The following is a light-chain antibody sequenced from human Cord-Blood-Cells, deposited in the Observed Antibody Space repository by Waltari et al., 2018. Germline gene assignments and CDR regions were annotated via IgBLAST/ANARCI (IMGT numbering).Light chain of an antibody. CDR2: KDS. V-gene: IGLV3-25*03. CDR1: ALPKQY. J-gene: IGLJ3*02. Sequence: SYELTQPPSVSVSPGQTARITCSGDALPKQYAYWYQQKPGQAPVLVIYKDSGRPSGIRGRFSGSSSGTTVTLTISGVRAEDEADYYCQSADSSGTYLFGGGTKLTVL. CDR3: QSADSSGTYL.